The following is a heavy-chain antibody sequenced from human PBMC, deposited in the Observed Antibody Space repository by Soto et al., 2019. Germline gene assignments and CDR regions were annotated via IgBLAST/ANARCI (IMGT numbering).Heavy chain of an antibody. V-gene: IGHV4-39*07. CDR1: GASVSNISYF. CDR3: EGRFLEWSGRDV. D-gene: IGHD3-3*01. CDR2: INHSGST. Sequence: SETLSLTCTVAGASVSNISYFCVWLRQPPGQGLEWIGEINHSGSTNYNPSLKSRVTISVDTSKNQFSLKLSSVTAADMAVYYCEGRFLEWSGRDVRRKGTTVAVSS. J-gene: IGHJ6*04.